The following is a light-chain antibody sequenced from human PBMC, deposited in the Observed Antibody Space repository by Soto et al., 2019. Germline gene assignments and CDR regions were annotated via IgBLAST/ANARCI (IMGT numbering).Light chain of an antibody. Sequence: QSAVTQEPSLTVSPGGTVTLTCGCSTGAVTSGHYPYWFQQKPGQAPRTLIYDTSNKHSWTPARFSGSLLGGKAALTLSGAQPEDEAENYCLHCYTDARGVFGGGTKLTVL. CDR3: LHCYTDARGV. CDR2: DTS. J-gene: IGLJ3*02. CDR1: TGAVTSGHY. V-gene: IGLV7-46*01.